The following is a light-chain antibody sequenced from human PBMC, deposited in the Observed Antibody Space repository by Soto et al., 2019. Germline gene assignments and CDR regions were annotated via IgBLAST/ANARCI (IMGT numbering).Light chain of an antibody. CDR3: QQRSNWVT. J-gene: IGKJ4*01. V-gene: IGKV3-11*01. CDR1: QSVGSY. CDR2: DTS. Sequence: EVVLTQSPVTLSLSPGERATLSCRASQSVGSYLSWYQQKPGQAPRLLIYDTSNRATGIPAGFSGSGSGTDFTLTISSLEPEDFAVYYCQQRSNWVTFGGGTRVEIK.